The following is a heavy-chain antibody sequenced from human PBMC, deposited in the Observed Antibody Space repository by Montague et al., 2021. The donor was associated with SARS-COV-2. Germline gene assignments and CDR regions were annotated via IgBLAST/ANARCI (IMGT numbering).Heavy chain of an antibody. CDR2: IYHSGST. CDR3: ARGSMVRGGKVYYGVDV. Sequence: TLSLTCAVSGGPISSGGYSWNWIRQPPGKGLEWIGYIYHSGSTYYXPSLKSRVTISLDSSKNQFSLNLTSVTAADTAAYYCARGSMVRGGKVYYGVDVWGQGTTVTVSS. D-gene: IGHD3-10*01. V-gene: IGHV4-30-2*01. CDR1: GGPISSGGYS. J-gene: IGHJ6*02.